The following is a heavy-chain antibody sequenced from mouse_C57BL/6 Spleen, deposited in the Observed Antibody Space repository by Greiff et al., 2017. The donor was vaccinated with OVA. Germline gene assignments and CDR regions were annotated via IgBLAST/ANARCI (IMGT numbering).Heavy chain of an antibody. V-gene: IGHV1-76*01. J-gene: IGHJ2*01. CDR2: IYPGSGNT. D-gene: IGHD2-2*01. CDR1: GYTFTDYY. CDR3: ARSREVTEDY. Sequence: QVQLQQSGAELVRPGASVKLSCKASGYTFTDYYINWVKQRPGQGLEWIARIYPGSGNTYYNEKFKGKATLTAEKSSSTAYMQLSSLTSEDSAVYFCARSREVTEDYWGQGTTLTVSS.